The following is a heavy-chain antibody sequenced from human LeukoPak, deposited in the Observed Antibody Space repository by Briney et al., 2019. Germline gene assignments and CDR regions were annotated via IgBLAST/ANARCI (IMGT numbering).Heavy chain of an antibody. CDR3: ARVTRKTVIAAPDY. Sequence: ASVKVSCKTSGYTLTDYYIHWVRQAPRQGLEWMGQLNPHTGGANYPQKFQGRVSMTRDTSINTAYIEVSRLTSDDTAVYYCARVTRKTVIAAPDYWGQGTLVTVSS. D-gene: IGHD2-21*01. CDR1: GYTLTDYY. V-gene: IGHV1-2*06. J-gene: IGHJ4*02. CDR2: LNPHTGGA.